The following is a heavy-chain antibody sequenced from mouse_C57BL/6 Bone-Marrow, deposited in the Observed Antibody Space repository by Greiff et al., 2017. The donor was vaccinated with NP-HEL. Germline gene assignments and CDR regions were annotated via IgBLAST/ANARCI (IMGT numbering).Heavy chain of an antibody. CDR2: INPNYGTT. CDR3: AREDYYGSSYGWYFDV. D-gene: IGHD1-1*01. Sequence: VQLKQSGPELVKPGASVKISCKASGYSFTDYNMNWVKQSNGKSLEWIGVINPNYGTTSYNQKFKGKATLTVDQSSSTAYMQLNSLTSEDSAVYYCAREDYYGSSYGWYFDVWGTGTTVTVSS. V-gene: IGHV1-39*01. J-gene: IGHJ1*03. CDR1: GYSFTDYN.